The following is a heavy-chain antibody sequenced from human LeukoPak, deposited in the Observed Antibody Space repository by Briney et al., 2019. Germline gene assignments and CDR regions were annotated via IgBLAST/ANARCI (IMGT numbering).Heavy chain of an antibody. Sequence: GGSLRLSCAASGFTFSSYAMSWVRQAPGKGLEWASAISGSGGSTYYADSVKGRFTISRDNSKNTLYLQMNSLRAEDTAVYYCAKDPTVVSEYFQHWGQGTLVTVSS. D-gene: IGHD4-23*01. CDR2: ISGSGGST. V-gene: IGHV3-23*01. CDR3: AKDPTVVSEYFQH. CDR1: GFTFSSYA. J-gene: IGHJ1*01.